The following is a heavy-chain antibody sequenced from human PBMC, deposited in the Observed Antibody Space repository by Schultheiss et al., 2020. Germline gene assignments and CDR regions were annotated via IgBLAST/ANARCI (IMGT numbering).Heavy chain of an antibody. D-gene: IGHD5-12*01. V-gene: IGHV3-73*01. CDR1: GFTFSGSA. J-gene: IGHJ4*02. CDR2: IRSKANSYAT. Sequence: GGSLRLSCAASGFTFSGSAMHWVRQASGKGLEWVGRIRSKANSYATAYAASVKGRFTISRDDSKNTAYLQMNSLKTEDTAVYYCARDLRSGFTDYWGLGILVTVSS. CDR3: ARDLRSGFTDY.